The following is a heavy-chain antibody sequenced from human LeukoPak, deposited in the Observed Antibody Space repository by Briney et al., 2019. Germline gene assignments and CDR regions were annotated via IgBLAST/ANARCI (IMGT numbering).Heavy chain of an antibody. CDR2: IGWDGGST. D-gene: IGHD2-2*01. J-gene: IGHJ4*02. CDR3: AKDIRSGDIVVVPAAMDY. CDR1: GFTFDDYA. V-gene: IGHV3-43D*03. Sequence: GGSLRLSCAASGFTFDDYAMHWVRQAPGKGREWVSLIGWDGGSTYYADSVKGRFTISRDNSKNSLYLQMNSLRAEDTALYYCAKDIRSGDIVVVPAAMDYWGQGTLVTVSS.